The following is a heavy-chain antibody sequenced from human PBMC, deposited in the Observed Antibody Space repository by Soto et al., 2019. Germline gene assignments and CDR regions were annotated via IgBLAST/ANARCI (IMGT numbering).Heavy chain of an antibody. CDR2: IYYSGST. D-gene: IGHD1-1*01. CDR3: ARDLDPTTTTYPQGNGLETDV. Sequence: SETLSLTCTVSGGSISSGGYYWSWIRQHPGKGLEWIGYIYYSGSTYYNPSLKSRVTISVDTSKNQFSLKLSSVTAADTAVYYCARDLDPTTTTYPQGNGLETDVWGQGTTVTVSS. CDR1: GGSISSGGYY. V-gene: IGHV4-31*03. J-gene: IGHJ6*02.